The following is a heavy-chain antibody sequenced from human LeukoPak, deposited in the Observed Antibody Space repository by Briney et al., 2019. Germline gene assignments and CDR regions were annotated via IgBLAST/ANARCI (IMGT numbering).Heavy chain of an antibody. J-gene: IGHJ4*02. CDR1: GFTFSSYW. Sequence: GGSLRLSCAASGFTFSSYWMHWVRQAPGKGLEWVSGISGSGASTYYADSVKGRFTISRDNSKNTLYLQMNSLRAEDTAIYYCAKRTDGSGTYYSFDFWGQGTLVTVSS. CDR3: AKRTDGSGTYYSFDF. D-gene: IGHD3-10*01. CDR2: ISGSGAST. V-gene: IGHV3-23*01.